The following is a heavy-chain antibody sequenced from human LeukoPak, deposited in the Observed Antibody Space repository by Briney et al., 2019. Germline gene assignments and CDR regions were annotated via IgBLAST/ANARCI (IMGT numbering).Heavy chain of an antibody. D-gene: IGHD1-7*01. CDR3: AREWTATIGYYGMDV. CDR1: GFTFSSYA. V-gene: IGHV3-23*01. Sequence: PGGSLRLSCAASGFTFSSYAMSWVRQAPGKGLEWVSSISGSGGSTSYADSVKGRVTISRDNSKSTLFLQMNSLRVEDTAVYYCAREWTATIGYYGMDVWGQGTTVTVPS. J-gene: IGHJ6*02. CDR2: ISGSGGST.